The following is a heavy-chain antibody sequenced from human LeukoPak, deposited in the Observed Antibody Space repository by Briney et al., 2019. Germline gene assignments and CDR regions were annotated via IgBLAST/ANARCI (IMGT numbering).Heavy chain of an antibody. V-gene: IGHV3-30-3*01. CDR3: ARYCDFWSGFPNAFDI. CDR2: ISYDGSNK. CDR1: GFTFSSYA. J-gene: IGHJ3*02. D-gene: IGHD3-3*01. Sequence: PGGSLRLSCAASGFTFSSYAMHWVRQAPGKGLEWVAVISYDGSNKYYADSVKGRFTISRDNSKNTLYLQMNSLRAEDTAVYYCARYCDFWSGFPNAFDIWGQGTMVTVSS.